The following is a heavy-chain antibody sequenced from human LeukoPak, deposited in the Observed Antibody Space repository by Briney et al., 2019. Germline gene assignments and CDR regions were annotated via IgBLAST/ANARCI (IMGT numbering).Heavy chain of an antibody. D-gene: IGHD6-6*01. V-gene: IGHV1-18*01. Sequence: ASVKVSCKASGYTFTSYGISWVRQAPGQGLEWMGWISAYNGNTNYAQKLQGRVTMTTDTSTSTAYMELRSLRSDDTAVYYCARESRIAARPNYFDYWGQGTLVTVSS. CDR3: ARESRIAARPNYFDY. J-gene: IGHJ4*02. CDR1: GYTFTSYG. CDR2: ISAYNGNT.